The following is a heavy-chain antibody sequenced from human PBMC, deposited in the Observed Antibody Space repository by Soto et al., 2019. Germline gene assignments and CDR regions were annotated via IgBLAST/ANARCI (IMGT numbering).Heavy chain of an antibody. CDR3: ARGGWYLDH. CDR2: MYYSGNT. J-gene: IGHJ4*02. D-gene: IGHD6-19*01. V-gene: IGHV4-59*01. CDR1: GRSMSPNY. Sequence: AETLSLTCTVSGRSMSPNYLSWIRQPPGKGLEWIGYMYYSGNTNYNPSLRSRVTMSVDTSKNQFSLKLSSVTAADTAVYYCARGGWYLDHWGQGTLVTVSS.